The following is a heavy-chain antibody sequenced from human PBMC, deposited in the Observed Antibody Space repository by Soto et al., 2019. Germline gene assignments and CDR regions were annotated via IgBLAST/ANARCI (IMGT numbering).Heavy chain of an antibody. CDR2: MSPNGNNQ. J-gene: IGHJ4*02. CDR1: GFTFSIYA. V-gene: IGHV3-30-3*01. D-gene: IGHD3-22*01. Sequence: SLRLSCAAPGFTFSIYALHWVRQAPGKGLEWVAVMSPNGNNQYYADSVKGHFTISRDTSKSTLYLQMTSLRPDDTAVYYCATAAKFYYDTSRYWGQGTLVTVSS. CDR3: ATAAKFYYDTSRY.